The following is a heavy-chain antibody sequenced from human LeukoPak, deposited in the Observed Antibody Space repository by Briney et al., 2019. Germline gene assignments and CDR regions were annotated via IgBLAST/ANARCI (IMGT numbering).Heavy chain of an antibody. J-gene: IGHJ3*02. D-gene: IGHD4-11*01. Sequence: ASVTVSCKASGYTFTSYAMHWVRQAPGQRLEWMGWINAGNGNTKYSQEFQGRVTITRDTSASTAYMELSSLRSEDMAVYYCARATFSSAFDIWGQGTVVTVSS. CDR2: INAGNGNT. CDR1: GYTFTSYA. CDR3: ARATFSSAFDI. V-gene: IGHV1-3*03.